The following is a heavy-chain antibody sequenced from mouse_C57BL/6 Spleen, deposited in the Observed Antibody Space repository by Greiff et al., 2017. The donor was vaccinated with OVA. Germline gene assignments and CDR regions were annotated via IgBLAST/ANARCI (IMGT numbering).Heavy chain of an antibody. V-gene: IGHV1-4*01. D-gene: IGHD2-3*01. CDR3: ARSWGDGYYFDY. J-gene: IGHJ2*01. CDR2: INPSSGYT. Sequence: VQVVESGAELARPGASVKMSCKASGYTFTSYTMHWVKQRPGQGLEWIGYINPSSGYTKYNQKFKDKATLTADKSSSTAYMQLSSLTSEDSAVYYCARSWGDGYYFDYWGQGTTLTVSS. CDR1: GYTFTSYT.